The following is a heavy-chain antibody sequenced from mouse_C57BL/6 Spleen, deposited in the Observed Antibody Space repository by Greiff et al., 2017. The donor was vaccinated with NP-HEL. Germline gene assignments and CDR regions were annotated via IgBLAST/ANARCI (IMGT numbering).Heavy chain of an antibody. CDR1: GYAFTNYL. V-gene: IGHV1-54*01. CDR3: ARKGYVYDHY. J-gene: IGHJ3*01. CDR2: INPGSGGT. Sequence: VKLMESGAELVRPGTSVKVSCKASGYAFTNYLIEWVKQRPGQGLEWIGVINPGSGGTNYNEKFKGKATLTADKSSSTAYMQLSSLTSEDSAVYFCARKGYVYDHYWGQGTLVTVSA. D-gene: IGHD2-2*01.